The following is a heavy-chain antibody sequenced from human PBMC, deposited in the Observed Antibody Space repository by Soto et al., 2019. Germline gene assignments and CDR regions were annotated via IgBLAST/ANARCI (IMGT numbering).Heavy chain of an antibody. Sequence: GASVKVFCKASGYTFTRSGISWVRQAPGQGPEWMGWISSYNGDTNYAQTFQGRVTMTTDTSTSTAYMELRSLRSDDTAVYYCAREGVAPYYYYGLAVWGQGTPVTVAS. CDR3: AREGVAPYYYYGLAV. J-gene: IGHJ6*02. D-gene: IGHD5-12*01. CDR1: GYTFTRSG. CDR2: ISSYNGDT. V-gene: IGHV1-18*01.